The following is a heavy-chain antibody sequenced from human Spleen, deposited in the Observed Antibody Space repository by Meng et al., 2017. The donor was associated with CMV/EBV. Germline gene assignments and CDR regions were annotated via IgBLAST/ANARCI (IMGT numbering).Heavy chain of an antibody. CDR2: ISSSGTYI. D-gene: IGHD2-2*02. CDR1: EFTLSSYS. J-gene: IGHJ4*02. Sequence: GGSLRLSCAASEFTLSSYSMNWVRQAPGKGLQWVSSISSSGTYIYYADSVKGRLTMSRDNAKNSLYLQMNSLRAEDTAMYHCARGGYCSNTSCYTKDDIDYWGQGTLVTVSS. CDR3: ARGGYCSNTSCYTKDDIDY. V-gene: IGHV3-21*01.